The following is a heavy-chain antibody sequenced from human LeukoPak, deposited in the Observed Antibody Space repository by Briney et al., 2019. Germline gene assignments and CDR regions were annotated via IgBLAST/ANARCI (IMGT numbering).Heavy chain of an antibody. CDR2: ITHNGST. V-gene: IGHV4-34*01. CDR1: GGSFSGYY. CDR3: RRVAHSSSWYFFDF. J-gene: IGHJ4*02. D-gene: IGHD6-13*01. Sequence: ASETLTLTCAVYGGSFSGYYWSWIRQPPGKGLEWIGEITHNGSTSYNPSLKGRVTISVDTSKNQFSLQLSSVTAADTAVYYCRRVAHSSSWYFFDFWGQGTLVTVSS.